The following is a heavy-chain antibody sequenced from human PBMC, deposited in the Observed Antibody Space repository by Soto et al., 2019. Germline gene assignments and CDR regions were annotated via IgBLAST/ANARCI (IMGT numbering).Heavy chain of an antibody. CDR2: IKQDGSEK. D-gene: IGHD7-27*01. V-gene: IGHV3-7*03. CDR1: GFTFSSYW. CDR3: ARVTGDGLWYYYYYMDV. J-gene: IGHJ6*03. Sequence: GGSLRLSCAASGFTFSSYWMSWVRQAPGKGLEWVANIKQDGSEKYYVDSVKGRFTISRDNAKNSLYLQMNSLRAEDTAVYYCARVTGDGLWYYYYYMDVWGKGTTVTVSS.